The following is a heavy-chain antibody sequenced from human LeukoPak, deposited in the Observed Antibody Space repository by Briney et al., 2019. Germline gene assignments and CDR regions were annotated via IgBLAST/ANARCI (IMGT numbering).Heavy chain of an antibody. D-gene: IGHD1-26*01. J-gene: IGHJ4*02. CDR3: ARARVSGSQDFDY. CDR2: IYYSGST. CDR1: GGSVSSGSYY. Sequence: TSETLSLTCTVSGGSVSSGSYYWSWIRQPPGKGLEWIGYIYYSGSTNYNPSLKSRVTISVDTSKNQFSLKLSSVTAADTAVYYCARARVSGSQDFDYWGQGTLVTVSS. V-gene: IGHV4-61*01.